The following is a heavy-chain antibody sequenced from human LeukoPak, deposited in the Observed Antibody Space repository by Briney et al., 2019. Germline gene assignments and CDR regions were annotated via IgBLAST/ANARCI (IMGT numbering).Heavy chain of an antibody. CDR1: GFTFSSYA. CDR3: AKAASNYMVRGVIPSDY. Sequence: PGGSLRLSCAASGFTFSSYAMTWVRQAPGKGLEWVSSITGGGDTTYYADSVRGRFTISRDNSKNTLSVQMNSLRAEDTAVYYCAKAASNYMVRGVIPSDYWGQGTLVTVSS. CDR2: ITGGGDTT. V-gene: IGHV3-23*01. J-gene: IGHJ4*02. D-gene: IGHD3-10*01.